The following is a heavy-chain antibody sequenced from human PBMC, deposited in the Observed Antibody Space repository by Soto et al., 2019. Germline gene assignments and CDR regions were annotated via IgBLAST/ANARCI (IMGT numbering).Heavy chain of an antibody. CDR2: IYNSGSTM. Sequence: GGSLRLSCAASGFTFSAFEMDWVRQAPGKGLEWLSYIYNSGSTMTYADSVKGRFAISRDNAKNSLYLEMYSLRAEDTAVYYCARESGGTGLDVWGQGTTVTVSS. J-gene: IGHJ6*02. CDR3: ARESGGTGLDV. D-gene: IGHD1-1*01. CDR1: GFTFSAFE. V-gene: IGHV3-48*03.